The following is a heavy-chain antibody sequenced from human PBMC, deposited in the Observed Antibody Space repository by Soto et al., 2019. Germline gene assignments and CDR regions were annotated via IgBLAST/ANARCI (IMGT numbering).Heavy chain of an antibody. D-gene: IGHD3-22*01. V-gene: IGHV4-34*01. CDR1: GGSFSDHY. Sequence: QVQLQQWGAGLLKPSETLSLTCAVYGGSFSDHYWSWIRQPPGKGLEWIGEVNHRGSTNYNPSLKSRVTRSADTSKNQFPLKLRSVTAADAALYYCARGISMKVLIQRDAPDQYHFDSWCQGTLVTVSS. CDR2: VNHRGST. J-gene: IGHJ4*02. CDR3: ARGISMKVLIQRDAPDQYHFDS.